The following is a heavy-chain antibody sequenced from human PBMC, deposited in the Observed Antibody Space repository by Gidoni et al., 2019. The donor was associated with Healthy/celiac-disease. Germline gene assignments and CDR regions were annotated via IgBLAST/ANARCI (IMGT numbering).Heavy chain of an antibody. D-gene: IGHD3-10*01. Sequence: GGSFSGYYWSWIRQPPGKGLEWIGEINHSGSTNYNPSLKSRVTISVDTSKNQFSLKLSSVTAADTAVYYCARVSEIRRSYGMDVWGQGTTVTVSS. CDR2: INHSGST. CDR3: ARVSEIRRSYGMDV. CDR1: GGSFSGYY. V-gene: IGHV4-34*01. J-gene: IGHJ6*02.